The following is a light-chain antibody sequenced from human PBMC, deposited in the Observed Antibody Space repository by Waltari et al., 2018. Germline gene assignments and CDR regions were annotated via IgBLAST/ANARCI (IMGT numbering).Light chain of an antibody. J-gene: IGLJ3*02. Sequence: YVLTQPPSVPVAPGKTARSTCGGDNLGSKSVNGYQQKPGQAPVLVMFYDSDRPSEIPERFSGSNSGNTATLTISWVEAGDEADYHCQVWDDVTDSGVFGGGTKLTVL. CDR3: QVWDDVTDSGV. CDR2: YDS. V-gene: IGLV3-21*04. CDR1: NLGSKS.